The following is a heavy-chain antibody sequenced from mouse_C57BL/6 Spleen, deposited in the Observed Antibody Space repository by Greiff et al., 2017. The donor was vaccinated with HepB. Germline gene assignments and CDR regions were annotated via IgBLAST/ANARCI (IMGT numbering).Heavy chain of an antibody. D-gene: IGHD1-1*01. Sequence: VQLQQPGAELVKPGASVKLSCKASGYTFTSYWMQWVKQRPGQGLEWIGEIDPSDSYTNYNQKFKGKATLTVDTSSSTAYMQLSSLTSEDSAVYYCARSTTVVDFDDWGKGTTLTVSS. CDR1: GYTFTSYW. CDR2: IDPSDSYT. CDR3: ARSTTVVDFDD. J-gene: IGHJ2*01. V-gene: IGHV1-50*01.